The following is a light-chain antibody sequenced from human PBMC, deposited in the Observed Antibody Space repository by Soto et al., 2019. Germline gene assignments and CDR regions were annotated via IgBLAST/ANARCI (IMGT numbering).Light chain of an antibody. Sequence: DIQMTQSPSSLSASVGDRVTITCRTSQSINTYLNWYQQQPGKAPKLLIYGASSLQSGVPLRFSGSGSGIDFTLTIITLQHEDFANYYCQESYSFLWGTCGQGTKVAIK. V-gene: IGKV1-39*01. CDR2: GAS. J-gene: IGKJ1*01. CDR1: QSINTY. CDR3: QESYSFLWGT.